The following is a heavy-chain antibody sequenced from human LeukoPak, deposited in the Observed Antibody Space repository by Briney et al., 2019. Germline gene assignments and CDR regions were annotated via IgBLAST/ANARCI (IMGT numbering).Heavy chain of an antibody. D-gene: IGHD4-23*01. Sequence: GGSLRLSCAASGFTFSSYAMSWVRQAPGKGLEWVSSISTSSSYIYYADSVKGRFTISRDNAKNSLYLQMNSLRAEDTALYYCARDGDTVLTRGYYYYMDVWGKGTTVTVSS. V-gene: IGHV3-21*01. J-gene: IGHJ6*03. CDR1: GFTFSSYA. CDR3: ARDGDTVLTRGYYYYMDV. CDR2: ISTSSSYI.